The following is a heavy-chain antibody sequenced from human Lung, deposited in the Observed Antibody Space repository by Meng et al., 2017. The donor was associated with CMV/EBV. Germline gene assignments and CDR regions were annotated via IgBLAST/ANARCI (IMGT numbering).Heavy chain of an antibody. V-gene: IGHV1-18*01. CDR2: INAYNGDT. CDR1: GYTFTNYG. Sequence: QLVQSVCEVKKPGASVKVSCNASGYTFTNYGITWVRQAPGQGLEWMGWINAYNGDTNYAQTLQGRVTMTTDKSTSTAYMELRSLRSDDTAVYYCARVEVGITSGDYWGQGTLVTVSS. CDR3: ARVEVGITSGDY. J-gene: IGHJ4*02. D-gene: IGHD1-26*01.